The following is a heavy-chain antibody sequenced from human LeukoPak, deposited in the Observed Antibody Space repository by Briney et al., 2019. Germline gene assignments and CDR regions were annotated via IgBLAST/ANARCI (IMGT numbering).Heavy chain of an antibody. J-gene: IGHJ4*02. CDR3: ARHNRGAIFGGASFWY. V-gene: IGHV5-51*01. Sequence: GESLKSSCKGSGYSFTGYCIGWVRQMPGKGLEWMGIIYPADSDTRYSPSFQGHVTISADKSISTAYLQWSSLKAPDTAMYYCARHNRGAIFGGASFWYWGQGTLVTVPS. CDR1: GYSFTGYC. CDR2: IYPADSDT. D-gene: IGHD3-3*01.